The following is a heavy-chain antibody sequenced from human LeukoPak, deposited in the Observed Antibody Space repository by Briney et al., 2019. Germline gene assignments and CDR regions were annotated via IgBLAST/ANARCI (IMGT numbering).Heavy chain of an antibody. D-gene: IGHD3-3*01. V-gene: IGHV3-15*01. CDR3: TTGAYDFWSGYPPGFDY. CDR1: GFTFGNAW. CDR2: IKSKSDGGTT. J-gene: IGHJ4*02. Sequence: GGSLRLSCAASGFTFGNAWMSWGRQAPGKGLELVGRIKSKSDGGTTDYAAPVKGRLTISRDDSKNTLYLQMNSLKTEDTAVYYCTTGAYDFWSGYPPGFDYWGQGTLVTVSS.